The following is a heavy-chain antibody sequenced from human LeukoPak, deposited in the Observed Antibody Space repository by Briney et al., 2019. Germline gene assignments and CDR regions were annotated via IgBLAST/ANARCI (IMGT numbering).Heavy chain of an antibody. D-gene: IGHD3-22*01. V-gene: IGHV1-18*01. CDR2: ISAYNGNT. J-gene: IGHJ3*02. CDR1: GYTFTSYG. CDR3: ARDAPPTLYYYDSSGPFTYGAFDI. Sequence: GASVKVSCKASGYTFTSYGISWVRQAPGQGLEWMGWISAYNGNTNYAQKLQGRVTMTTDTSTSTAYMELRSLRSDDTAVYYCARDAPPTLYYYDSSGPFTYGAFDIWGQGTMVTVSS.